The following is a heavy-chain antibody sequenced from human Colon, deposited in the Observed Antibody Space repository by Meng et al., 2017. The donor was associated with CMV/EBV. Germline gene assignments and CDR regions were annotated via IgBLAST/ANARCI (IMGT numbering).Heavy chain of an antibody. D-gene: IGHD5-12*01. CDR2: IHYSGST. CDR1: ISSGGYY. V-gene: IGHV4-31*02. CDR3: ARIIRELSYDYSEYYFDY. J-gene: IGHJ4*02. Sequence: ISSGGYYWSGIRQHPGKSLEWIGYIHYSGSTYYNPSLKSRVTISVDTSKNQFSLKLSSVTAADTAVYYCARIIRELSYDYSEYYFDYWGQGTLVTVSS.